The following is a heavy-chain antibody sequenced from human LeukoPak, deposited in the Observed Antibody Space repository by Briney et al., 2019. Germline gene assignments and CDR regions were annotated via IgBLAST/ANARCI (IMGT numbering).Heavy chain of an antibody. CDR3: ARYSIAVYEGDWFDP. CDR1: GYTFTSYD. CDR2: MNPNSGNT. V-gene: IGHV1-8*03. J-gene: IGHJ5*02. Sequence: ASVKVSCKASGYTFTSYDINWVRQATGQGLEWMGSMNPNSGNTGYAQKFQGRVTITRNTSISTAYMELSSLRSEDTAVYYCARYSIAVYEGDWFDPWGQGTLVTVSS. D-gene: IGHD6-19*01.